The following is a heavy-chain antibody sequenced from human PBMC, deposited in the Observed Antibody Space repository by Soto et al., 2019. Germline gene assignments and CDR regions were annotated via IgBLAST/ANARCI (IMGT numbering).Heavy chain of an antibody. D-gene: IGHD2-2*01. CDR3: ARFWRGPAAIYYYYGMDV. CDR1: GGSISSGCYY. J-gene: IGHJ6*02. V-gene: IGHV4-31*03. Sequence: QVQLQASGPGLVKPSQTLSLTCTVSGGSISSGCYYWSWIRHHQEKGLELIGYIYYSGSTYYNPSLKSRVTISVDTSQNQFSLKLSSVTAADTAVYSCARFWRGPAAIYYYYGMDVWGQGTTVTVSS. CDR2: IYYSGST.